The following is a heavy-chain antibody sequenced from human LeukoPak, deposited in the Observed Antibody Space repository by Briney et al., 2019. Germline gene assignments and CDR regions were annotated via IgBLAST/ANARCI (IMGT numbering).Heavy chain of an antibody. CDR3: AKDRTYYDFWSGYTVDY. CDR2: ISYDGSNK. V-gene: IGHV3-30*04. D-gene: IGHD3-3*01. J-gene: IGHJ4*02. Sequence: GGSLRLSCAASGFTFSSYAMHWVRQAPGKGLEWVAVISYDGSNKYYADSVKGRFTISRDNSKNTLYLQMNSLRAEDTAVYYCAKDRTYYDFWSGYTVDYWGQGTLVTVSS. CDR1: GFTFSSYA.